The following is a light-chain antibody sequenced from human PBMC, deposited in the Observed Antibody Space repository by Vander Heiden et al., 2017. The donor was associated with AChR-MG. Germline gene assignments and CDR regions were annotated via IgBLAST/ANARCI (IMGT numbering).Light chain of an antibody. CDR1: STDIGDDPY. CDR3: TSYAVTNTVV. Sequence: QSALTQPATVSGSPGQSISISCAGTSTDIGDDPYVSWFQHHPGEAPNLVIYDVSQRPTGVSNRFSGSKSGNTASLTISGLQVEDEAHYYCTSYAVTNTVVFGGGTKLTV. CDR2: DVS. V-gene: IGLV2-14*03. J-gene: IGLJ2*01.